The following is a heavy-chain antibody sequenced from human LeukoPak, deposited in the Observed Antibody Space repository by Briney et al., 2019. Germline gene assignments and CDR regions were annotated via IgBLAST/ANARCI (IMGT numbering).Heavy chain of an antibody. CDR2: INHSRST. D-gene: IGHD2-2*01. J-gene: IGHJ6*04. CDR1: GGSFCGYY. V-gene: IGHV4-34*01. Sequence: SQTLSLSCAVYGGSFCGYYWSAIRHPPGKGREWIGEINHSRSTNYNPSLKSRVTISVDTPQNQFSLKLSSVTGADTAVYYCARSPYCSSTSCYRDYYYGMDVWGKGTTVTVSS. CDR3: ARSPYCSSTSCYRDYYYGMDV.